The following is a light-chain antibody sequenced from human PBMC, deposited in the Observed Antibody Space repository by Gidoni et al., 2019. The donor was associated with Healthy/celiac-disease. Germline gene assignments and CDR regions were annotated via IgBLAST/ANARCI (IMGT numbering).Light chain of an antibody. CDR1: QSVSSY. V-gene: IGKV3-11*01. J-gene: IGKJ5*01. CDR3: QQRSNWPPIT. Sequence: EIVLTQSPATLSLSPGDRATLSCRASQSVSSYLAWYQQKPGKAPMLLIYDASNMATGIPARFSGSGSGTDFTLTISSLEPEDFAVYYCQQRSNWPPITFGQGTRLEIK. CDR2: DAS.